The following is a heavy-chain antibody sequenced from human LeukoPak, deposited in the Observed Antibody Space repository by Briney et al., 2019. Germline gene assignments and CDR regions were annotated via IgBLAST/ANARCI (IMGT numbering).Heavy chain of an antibody. Sequence: GGSLRLSCAASGFTFSRYSMNWVRQAPGKGLEWVSSISSGSSFMYYADSVKGRFTISRDNAKNSLYLQMNSLRAEDTAVYYCARDGIAARVVYYYMDVWGKGTTVTVSS. CDR2: ISSGSSFM. CDR1: GFTFSRYS. CDR3: ARDGIAARVVYYYMDV. J-gene: IGHJ6*03. D-gene: IGHD6-13*01. V-gene: IGHV3-21*01.